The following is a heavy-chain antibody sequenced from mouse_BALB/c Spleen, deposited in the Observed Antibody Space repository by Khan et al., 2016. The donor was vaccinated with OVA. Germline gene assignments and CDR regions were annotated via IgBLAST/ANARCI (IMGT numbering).Heavy chain of an antibody. Sequence: EVELVESGGGLVRPGGSLKLSCAASGYSFSSYSMSWVRQTPEKRLEWVATISSGGTYTSYPDSVKGRFIISRDNAKNTLYLQMSSLKSEDTAMYYCPRHRGLHGHNPYFDYWGQGTTLTVSS. CDR1: GYSFSSYS. V-gene: IGHV5-6-4*01. J-gene: IGHJ2*01. CDR3: PRHRGLHGHNPYFDY. CDR2: ISSGGTYT. D-gene: IGHD1-1*01.